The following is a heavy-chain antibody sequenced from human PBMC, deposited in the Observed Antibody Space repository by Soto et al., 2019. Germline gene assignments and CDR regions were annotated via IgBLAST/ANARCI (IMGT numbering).Heavy chain of an antibody. CDR3: ATPMALPGSDY. V-gene: IGHV3-21*01. CDR2: ISISNFI. CDR1: GSTFINFN. J-gene: IGHJ4*02. Sequence: GGSLRLSCAASGSTFINFNINWVRQAPGKGLEWVSSISISNFIYYADSVKGRFTISRDNAKNSLYLQMNSLRVDDTAVYYCATPMALPGSDYWGQGTLVTVSS. D-gene: IGHD3-10*01.